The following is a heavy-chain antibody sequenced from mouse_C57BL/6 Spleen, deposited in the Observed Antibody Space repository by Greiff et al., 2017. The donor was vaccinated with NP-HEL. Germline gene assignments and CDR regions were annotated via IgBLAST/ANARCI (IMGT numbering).Heavy chain of an antibody. J-gene: IGHJ4*01. V-gene: IGHV1-78*01. Sequence: VKLMESDAELVKPGASVKISCKVSGYTFTDHTIHWMKQRPEQGLEWIGYIYPRDGSTKYNEKFKGKATLTADKSSSTAYMQLNSLTSEDSAVYFCARALLDGYYDAMDYWGQGTSVTVSS. CDR3: ARALLDGYYDAMDY. CDR2: IYPRDGST. D-gene: IGHD2-3*01. CDR1: GYTFTDHT.